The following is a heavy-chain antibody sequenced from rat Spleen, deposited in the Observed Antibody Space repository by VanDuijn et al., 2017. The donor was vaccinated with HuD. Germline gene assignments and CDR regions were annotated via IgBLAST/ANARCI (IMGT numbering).Heavy chain of an antibody. CDR3: ARLTIGS. CDR1: GLSLTSNS. V-gene: IGHV2-47*01. Sequence: QVQLKESGPGLVQPSQTLSLTCTVSGLSLTSNSVSWIRQPPGKGLEWMGVMWSDADTSYNSDLKSRLSIRRDTSKSQVFLKMNSLRTEDTAMYFCARLTIGSWGQGVMVTVSS. CDR2: MWSDADT. J-gene: IGHJ2*01. D-gene: IGHD1-3*01.